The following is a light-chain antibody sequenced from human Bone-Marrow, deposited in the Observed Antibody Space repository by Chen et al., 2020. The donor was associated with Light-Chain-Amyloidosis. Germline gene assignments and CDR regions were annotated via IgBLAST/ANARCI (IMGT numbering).Light chain of an antibody. Sequence: EIVMTQSPATLSVSPGERATLSCRASQSINYKLAWYQHKPGQAPRLLIDGASTRATGIPARFSGSGSGTEFTLTISSMESEDVAIYYCQQYNNWPGTFGPGTKVDIK. CDR1: QSINYK. J-gene: IGKJ3*01. CDR3: QQYNNWPGT. CDR2: GAS. V-gene: IGKV3-15*01.